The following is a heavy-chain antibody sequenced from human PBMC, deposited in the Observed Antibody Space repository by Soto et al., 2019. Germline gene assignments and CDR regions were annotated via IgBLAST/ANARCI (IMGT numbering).Heavy chain of an antibody. V-gene: IGHV1-24*01. D-gene: IGHD6-6*01. CDR2: FDPEDGET. J-gene: IGHJ4*02. CDR1: GYTLTELS. CDR3: ATLLEYSSSPYYFDY. Sequence: ASVKVSCKVSGYTLTELSMHWVRQAPGKGLEWMGGFDPEDGETIYAQKFQGRVTMTEDTSTDTAYMELSSLRSEDTAVYYCATLLEYSSSPYYFDYWGQGTLVTVSS.